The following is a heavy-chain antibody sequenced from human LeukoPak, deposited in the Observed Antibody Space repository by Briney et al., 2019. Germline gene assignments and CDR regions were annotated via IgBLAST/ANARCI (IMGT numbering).Heavy chain of an antibody. V-gene: IGHV3-21*01. CDR1: GFTFSSYS. J-gene: IGHJ4*02. D-gene: IGHD2-21*01. Sequence: GGSLRLSCAASGFTFSSYSMNWVRQAPGKGLEWVSSTSSSSSYIYYADSVKGRFTISRDNAKNSLYLQMNSLRAEDTAVYYCARGHEWFSGVINYWGQGTLVTVSS. CDR2: TSSSSSYI. CDR3: ARGHEWFSGVINY.